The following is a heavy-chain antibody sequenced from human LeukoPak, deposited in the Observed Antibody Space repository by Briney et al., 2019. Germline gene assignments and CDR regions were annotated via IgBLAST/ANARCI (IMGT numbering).Heavy chain of an antibody. Sequence: GGSLRLSCAASGFIFSSYGLSWVRQAPGKGLEWVSSISDSGGSTYYADSVKGRFTISRDNSKNTLYLQMNSLRAEDTAVYYCAKWGPWYYDSSGYTNAFDIWGQGTMVTVSS. CDR1: GFIFSSYG. CDR3: AKWGPWYYDSSGYTNAFDI. D-gene: IGHD3-22*01. CDR2: ISDSGGST. V-gene: IGHV3-23*01. J-gene: IGHJ3*02.